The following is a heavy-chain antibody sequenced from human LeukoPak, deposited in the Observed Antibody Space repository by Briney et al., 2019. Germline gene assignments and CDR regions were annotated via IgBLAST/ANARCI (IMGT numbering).Heavy chain of an antibody. CDR1: GFTFSSYA. CDR2: ISYDGSNK. D-gene: IGHD3-10*01. CDR3: ARVPKPLWFGGKSKAGREYYFDY. J-gene: IGHJ4*02. Sequence: PGRSLRLSCAASGFTFSSYAMHWVRQAPGKGLEWVAVISYDGSNKYYADSVKGRFTISRDNSKNTLYLQMNSLRADDTAVYYCARVPKPLWFGGKSKAGREYYFDYWGQGTLVTVSS. V-gene: IGHV3-30*04.